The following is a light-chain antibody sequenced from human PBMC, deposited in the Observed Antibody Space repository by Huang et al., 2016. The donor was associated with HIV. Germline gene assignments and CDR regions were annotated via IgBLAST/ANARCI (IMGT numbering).Light chain of an antibody. J-gene: IGKJ1*01. CDR2: GSS. V-gene: IGKV3-20*01. CDR3: QQYGRSSWT. CDR1: LSVRSSY. Sequence: EIVLTQSPGTLSLSPGERATLSCRASLSVRSSYLAWYQQKPGQAPRLLIYGSSTRATGIPDRCSCSGSGTDFTLTISRLEPEDFAVYYCQQYGRSSWTFGQGTKVEIK.